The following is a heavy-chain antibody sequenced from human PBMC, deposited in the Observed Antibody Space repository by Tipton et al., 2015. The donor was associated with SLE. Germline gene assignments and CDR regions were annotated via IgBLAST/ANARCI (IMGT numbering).Heavy chain of an antibody. CDR1: GGSISSSSYY. J-gene: IGHJ6*02. CDR2: IYYSGST. V-gene: IGHV4-39*07. D-gene: IGHD1-26*01. CDR3: ARVLGGSYYFSYYYYGMDV. Sequence: LRLSCTVSGGSISSSSYYWGWIRQPPGKGLEWIGSIYYSGSTYYNPSLKGRVTISVDTSKNQFSLKLSSVTAADTAVYYCARVLGGSYYFSYYYYGMDVWGQGTTVTVSS.